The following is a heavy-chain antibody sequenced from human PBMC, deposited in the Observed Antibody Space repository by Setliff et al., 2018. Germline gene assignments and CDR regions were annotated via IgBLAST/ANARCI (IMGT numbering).Heavy chain of an antibody. CDR2: IKEDGSEK. D-gene: IGHD3-16*01. V-gene: IGHV3-7*01. Sequence: GGSLRLSCAASGFSFSSYAMSWVRQAPGKGLEWVANIKEDGSEKYYVDSVKGRFTISRDNAKNSLYLQMNSLRAEDTAVYYCARDGGEYWGQGTLVTVSS. J-gene: IGHJ4*02. CDR3: ARDGGEY. CDR1: GFSFSSYA.